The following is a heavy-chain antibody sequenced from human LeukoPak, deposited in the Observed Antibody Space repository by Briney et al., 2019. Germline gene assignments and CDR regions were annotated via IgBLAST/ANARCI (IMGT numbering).Heavy chain of an antibody. Sequence: ASVKVSCKASGYTFTGYYMHWVRQAPGQGLEWMGWINPNSGGTNYAQKFQGRVTMTRDTSISTAYMELSRLRSDDTAVYYCARGYYYGSGSYPNYFDYWGQGTLVTVSS. J-gene: IGHJ4*02. CDR1: GYTFTGYY. V-gene: IGHV1-2*02. CDR3: ARGYYYGSGSYPNYFDY. D-gene: IGHD3-10*01. CDR2: INPNSGGT.